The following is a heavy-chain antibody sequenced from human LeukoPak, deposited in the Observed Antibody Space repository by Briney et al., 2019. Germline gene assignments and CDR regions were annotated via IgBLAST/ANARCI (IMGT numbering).Heavy chain of an antibody. D-gene: IGHD5-12*01. J-gene: IGHJ4*02. CDR2: ISSSSSTI. V-gene: IGHV3-48*01. CDR3: ARDEIGGGYDYFERFDY. CDR1: GFTFSSYS. Sequence: GGSLRLSCAASGFTFSSYSMNWVRQAPGKGLEWVSYISSSSSTIYYADSVKGRFTISRDNAKNSLYLQMNSLRAEDTAVYYCARDEIGGGYDYFERFDYWGQGTLVTVSS.